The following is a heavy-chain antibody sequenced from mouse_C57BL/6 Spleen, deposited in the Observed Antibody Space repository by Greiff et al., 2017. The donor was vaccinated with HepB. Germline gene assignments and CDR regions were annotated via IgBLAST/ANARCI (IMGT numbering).Heavy chain of an antibody. D-gene: IGHD2-2*01. CDR2: ISSGGSYT. CDR3: ARNGYYFDY. J-gene: IGHJ2*01. Sequence: EVQLQESGGDLVKPGGSLKLSCAASGFTFSSYGMSWVRQTPDKSLEWVATISSGGSYTYYPDSVKGRFTISRDNAKNTLYLQMSSLKSEDTAMYYCARNGYYFDYWGQGTTLTVSS. V-gene: IGHV5-6*01. CDR1: GFTFSSYG.